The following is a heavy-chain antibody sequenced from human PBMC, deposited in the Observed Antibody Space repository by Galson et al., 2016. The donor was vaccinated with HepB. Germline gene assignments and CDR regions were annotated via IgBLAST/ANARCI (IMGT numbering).Heavy chain of an antibody. CDR2: IFPVFGPT. CDR3: AAMTTLTGGFDF. J-gene: IGHJ4*02. CDR1: GGTFNSHG. V-gene: IGHV1-69*13. Sequence: SVKVSCKASGGTFNSHGFSWVRQAPDQGLETMEQIFPVFGPTNSHQKFQGRVTLTADESTRTASLELSSLRSEDTAVYYCAAMTTLTGGFDFWGQGTLVIVSS. D-gene: IGHD4-11*01.